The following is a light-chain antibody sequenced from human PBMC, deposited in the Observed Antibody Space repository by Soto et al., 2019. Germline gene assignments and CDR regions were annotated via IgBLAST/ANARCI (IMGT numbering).Light chain of an antibody. V-gene: IGKV2-28*01. CDR2: LGS. CDR3: MQSLQTPRH. J-gene: IGKJ5*01. Sequence: DIVMTQCPVSRPVTPGEPASISCRSSQSLQHVNGNKYLDWYVQKAGQSPQLLIYLGSNRARGVPDRFSGSGSGTDFTLKITRVEAEDVGIYYSMQSLQTPRHFGQGTRLEIK. CDR1: QSLQHVNGNKY.